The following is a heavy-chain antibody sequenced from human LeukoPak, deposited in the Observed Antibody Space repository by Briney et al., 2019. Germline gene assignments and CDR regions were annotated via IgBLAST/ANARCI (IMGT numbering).Heavy chain of an antibody. J-gene: IGHJ5*02. CDR1: GFTFCCYS. Sequence: GGALRLSSAASGFTFCCYSLSWGRPAPGKGLGGGAVISYDGSNKYYADSVKGRFTISRDNSKNPLYLQMNSLRAEDTAVYYCARDSANWGPSGDFAFDPWGQGTLVTVSS. CDR2: ISYDGSNK. D-gene: IGHD7-27*01. V-gene: IGHV3-30-3*01. CDR3: ARDSANWGPSGDFAFDP.